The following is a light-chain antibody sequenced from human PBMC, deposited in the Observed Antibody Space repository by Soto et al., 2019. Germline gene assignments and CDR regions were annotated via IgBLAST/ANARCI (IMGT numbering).Light chain of an antibody. V-gene: IGLV2-14*01. CDR1: SSGIGAYNY. CDR3: SSFTTDWTHV. Sequence: QSVLTQPASVSGSPGQSITISCTGSSSGIGAYNYVSWFQQYPGKAPKLIISEVSNRPSGVSNRFSGSKSGTAASLTISGLQTEDEADYFCSSFTTDWTHVFGTGTKVHRP. J-gene: IGLJ1*01. CDR2: EVS.